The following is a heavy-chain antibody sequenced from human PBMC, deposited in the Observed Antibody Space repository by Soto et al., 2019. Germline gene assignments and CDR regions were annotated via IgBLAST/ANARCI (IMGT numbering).Heavy chain of an antibody. CDR1: GFMFEDFA. CDR3: AKDVDRLGELWGYFQS. Sequence: PGGSLRLSCTVSGFMFEDFAMHWVRQAPGQGLEWVSGINWNGVNKGYAESVLGRFTISRDNAKKSLYLDMNYLRPEDTALYFCAKDVDRLGELWGYFQSWGQGTMLTVSS. J-gene: IGHJ1*01. CDR2: INWNGVNK. V-gene: IGHV3-9*01. D-gene: IGHD3-16*01.